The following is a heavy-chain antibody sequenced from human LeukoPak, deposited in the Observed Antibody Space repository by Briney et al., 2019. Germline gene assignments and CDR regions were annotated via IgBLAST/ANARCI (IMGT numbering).Heavy chain of an antibody. CDR3: ARDPNYGSGSYDY. D-gene: IGHD3-10*01. CDR2: INPNSGGT. V-gene: IGHV1-2*02. J-gene: IGHJ4*02. Sequence: ASVKVSCKASGYTFTGYYMHWVRQAPGQGLEWMGWINPNSGGTNYAQKFQGRVTMTRDTSISTAYMKLSRLRSDDTAVYYCARDPNYGSGSYDYWGQGTLVTVSS. CDR1: GYTFTGYY.